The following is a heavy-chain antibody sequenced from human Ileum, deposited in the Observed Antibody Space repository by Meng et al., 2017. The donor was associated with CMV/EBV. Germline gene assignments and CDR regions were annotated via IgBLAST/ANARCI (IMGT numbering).Heavy chain of an antibody. CDR3: ANSRSVSAFDY. Sequence: QITLKESGPTLVKPTQTLTLTCTLSGLSLSSSGVDVGWIRQPPGKALEWLALIYYDGETRYSSSLESRLTVTKYTSKNQVVLTMTNMDPVDTATYFCANSRSVSAFDYWGQGILVTVSS. J-gene: IGHJ4*02. V-gene: IGHV2-5*02. CDR1: GLSLSSSGVD. D-gene: IGHD4-11*01. CDR2: IYYDGET.